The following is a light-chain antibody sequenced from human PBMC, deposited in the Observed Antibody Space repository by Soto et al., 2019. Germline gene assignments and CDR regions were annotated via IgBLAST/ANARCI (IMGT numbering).Light chain of an antibody. CDR1: QSVSSSY. CDR2: GAS. Sequence: DIVMTQSPDSLALSPGERATLSCRASQSVSSSYLAWYQQKPGQAPRLLIYGASSRATGIPDRFSGSGSGTDFTLTISRLEPEDFAVYYCQQYGSSPGTFGQGTKVEIK. V-gene: IGKV3-20*01. J-gene: IGKJ1*01. CDR3: QQYGSSPGT.